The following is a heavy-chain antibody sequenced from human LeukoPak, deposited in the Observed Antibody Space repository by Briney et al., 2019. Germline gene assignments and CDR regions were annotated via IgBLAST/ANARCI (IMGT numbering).Heavy chain of an antibody. CDR2: IYYSGST. CDR3: ARFYGSGRRAFDI. V-gene: IGHV4-39*01. Sequence: SETLSLTCTVSGPSISSSSYYGGWIRQPPGKGLGWIGSIYYSGSTFYNPSLKSRVTISVGTSKNQFSLKLSTVTAADTAVYYCARFYGSGRRAFDIWGQGTMVTVSS. CDR1: GPSISSSSYY. D-gene: IGHD3-10*01. J-gene: IGHJ3*02.